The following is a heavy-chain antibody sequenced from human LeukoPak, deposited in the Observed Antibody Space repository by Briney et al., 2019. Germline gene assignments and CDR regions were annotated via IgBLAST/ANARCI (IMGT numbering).Heavy chain of an antibody. D-gene: IGHD6-13*01. CDR3: ARGPHSGSWSNWFDP. J-gene: IGHJ5*02. Sequence: PGGSLRLSCAASGFTFSSYSMNWVRQAPGKGLEWVSSISSSSSYIYYADSVKGRFTISRDNAKNSLYLQMNSLRAEDTAVYYCARGPHSGSWSNWFDPWGQGTLVTVSS. CDR1: GFTFSSYS. V-gene: IGHV3-21*01. CDR2: ISSSSSYI.